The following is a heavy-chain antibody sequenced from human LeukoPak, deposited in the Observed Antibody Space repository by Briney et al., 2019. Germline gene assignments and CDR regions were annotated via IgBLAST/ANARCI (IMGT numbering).Heavy chain of an antibody. Sequence: GGSLRLSCAASGFTFSSYGMNWVRQAPGKGLEWVSGISPSGGTTYYTDSVKGRFTISRDNSKNTVYLQMNSLRAEDTAVYYCAKGEDGYNYQIDYWGQGTLVTVSS. J-gene: IGHJ4*02. D-gene: IGHD5-24*01. CDR2: ISPSGGTT. V-gene: IGHV3-23*01. CDR3: AKGEDGYNYQIDY. CDR1: GFTFSSYG.